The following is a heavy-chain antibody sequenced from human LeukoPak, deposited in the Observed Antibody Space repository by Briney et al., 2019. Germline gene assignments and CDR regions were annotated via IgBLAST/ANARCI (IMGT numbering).Heavy chain of an antibody. Sequence: GGSLRLSCAASGFTFSSYAMNWVRQAPGKGLEWVSAITGSGGRTYYADSVKGRFTISRDNSKNTLYVQMNSLRAEDTALYFCARGAFYDYWGQGTLVTVSS. D-gene: IGHD2/OR15-2a*01. V-gene: IGHV3-23*01. J-gene: IGHJ4*02. CDR2: ITGSGGRT. CDR3: ARGAFYDY. CDR1: GFTFSSYA.